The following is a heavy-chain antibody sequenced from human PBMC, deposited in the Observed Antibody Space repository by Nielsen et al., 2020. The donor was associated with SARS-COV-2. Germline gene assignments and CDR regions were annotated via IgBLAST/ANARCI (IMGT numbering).Heavy chain of an antibody. D-gene: IGHD6-19*01. CDR2: IYPGDSDT. J-gene: IGHJ6*02. CDR3: ARQSFGYSSGWYYYYGMDV. CDR1: GYSFTSYW. V-gene: IGHV5-51*01. Sequence: GESLKISCQGSGYSFTSYWIGWVRQMPGKGLEWMGIIYPGDSDTRYSPSFQGQVTISADKSISTAYLQWSSLKASDTAMYYCARQSFGYSSGWYYYYGMDVWGQGTTVTVSS.